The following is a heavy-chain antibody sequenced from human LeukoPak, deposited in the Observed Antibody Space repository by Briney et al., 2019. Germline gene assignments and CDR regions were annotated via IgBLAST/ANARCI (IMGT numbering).Heavy chain of an antibody. CDR1: GYDFTNYW. J-gene: IGHJ6*02. D-gene: IGHD2-8*01. CDR2: FYPGDSDT. Sequence: GESLKISCKSSGYDFTNYWVGWVRQMPGKGLEWMGIFYPGDSDTRYNPPFQGQVTISADKSISTAFLQWSSLKASDTAMYYCARLRNGYYYGVGVWGQGTTVTVSS. CDR3: ARLRNGYYYGVGV. V-gene: IGHV5-51*01.